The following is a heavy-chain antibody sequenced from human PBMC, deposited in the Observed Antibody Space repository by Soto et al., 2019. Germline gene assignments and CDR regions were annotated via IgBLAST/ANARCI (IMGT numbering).Heavy chain of an antibody. D-gene: IGHD3-10*01. CDR2: INHSGST. J-gene: IGHJ5*02. CDR1: GGSFSGYY. Sequence: SETLSLTCAVYGGSFSGYYWSWIRQPPGKGLEWIGEINHSGSTNYNPSLKSRVTISVDTSKNQFSLKLSSVTAADTAVYYCARGGYGSGSYYQRPRVYWYDPWGQGTLVTFSS. V-gene: IGHV4-34*01. CDR3: ARGGYGSGSYYQRPRVYWYDP.